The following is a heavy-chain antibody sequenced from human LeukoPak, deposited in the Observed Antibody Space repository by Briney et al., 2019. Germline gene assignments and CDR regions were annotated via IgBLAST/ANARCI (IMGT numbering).Heavy chain of an antibody. CDR2: ISYDGSNK. Sequence: GGSLRLSCAASGFTFSSYGMHWVRQAPGKGLEWVAVISYDGSNKYYADSVKGRFTISRDNSKNTLYLQMNGLRAEDTAVYYCAKDVEYCSGGSCYPGEYFQHWGQGTLVTVSS. CDR1: GFTFSSYG. CDR3: AKDVEYCSGGSCYPGEYFQH. J-gene: IGHJ1*01. V-gene: IGHV3-30*18. D-gene: IGHD2-15*01.